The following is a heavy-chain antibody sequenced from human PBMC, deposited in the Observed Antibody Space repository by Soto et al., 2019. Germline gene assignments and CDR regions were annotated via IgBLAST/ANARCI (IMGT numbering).Heavy chain of an antibody. Sequence: GGSLRLSCAASGFTFSISWMNWVRQAPGKGLEWVAYISSDGSETNYVDSVKGRFTISRDNAKNSLFLQMNSLRAEDTAVYYCARKPRLLDSWGQGTLVTVSS. D-gene: IGHD6-6*01. J-gene: IGHJ4*02. CDR3: ARKPRLLDS. CDR2: ISSDGSET. V-gene: IGHV3-7*01. CDR1: GFTFSISW.